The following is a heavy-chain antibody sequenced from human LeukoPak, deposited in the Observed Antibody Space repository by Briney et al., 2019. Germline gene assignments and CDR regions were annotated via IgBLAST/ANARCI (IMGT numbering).Heavy chain of an antibody. CDR2: IIPIFGTA. J-gene: IGHJ4*02. V-gene: IGHV1-69*06. CDR1: GGTFSSYA. CDR3: ATPGDYYGSGSPSDY. D-gene: IGHD3-10*01. Sequence: ASVKVSCKASGGTFSSYAISWVRQAPGQGLEWMGGIIPIFGTANYAQKFQGRVTITADKSTSTAYMELSSLRSEDTAVYYCATPGDYYGSGSPSDYWGQGTLVTVSS.